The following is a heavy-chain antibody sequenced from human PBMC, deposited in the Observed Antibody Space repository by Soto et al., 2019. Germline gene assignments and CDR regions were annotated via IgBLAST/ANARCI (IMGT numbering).Heavy chain of an antibody. CDR2: IDPSDSYT. V-gene: IGHV5-10-1*01. J-gene: IGHJ6*02. CDR3: AFGEESRYYYYGMDV. Sequence: GESLKISCKGSGYSFTSYWISWVRQMPGKGLEWMGRIDPSDSYTNYSPSFQGHVTISADKSISTAYLQWSSLRAEDTAVYYCAFGEESRYYYYGMDVWGQGTTVTVSS. D-gene: IGHD3-10*01. CDR1: GYSFTSYW.